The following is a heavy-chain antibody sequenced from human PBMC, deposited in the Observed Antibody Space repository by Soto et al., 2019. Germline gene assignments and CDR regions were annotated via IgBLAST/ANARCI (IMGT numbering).Heavy chain of an antibody. CDR2: ISAYNGNT. J-gene: IGHJ4*02. D-gene: IGHD3-22*01. V-gene: IGHV1-18*01. CDR1: GYTFTSYC. Sequence: AASVKVSCKASGYTFTSYCISWVRQAPVQGLEWMGWISAYNGNTNYAQKLQGRVTMTTDTSTSTAYMELRSLRSDDTAVYYCARDAELNYYDSSGTGGYWGQGTLVTVSS. CDR3: ARDAELNYYDSSGTGGY.